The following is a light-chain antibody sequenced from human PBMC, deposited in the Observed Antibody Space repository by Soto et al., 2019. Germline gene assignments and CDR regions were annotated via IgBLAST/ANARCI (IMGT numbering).Light chain of an antibody. Sequence: IQLTQTPSSLSASVWDAVTITCRASQGISSYLAWYQRKPGKAPKLLIYAASTLQSGVPSRFSGSGSGTDCTLTISSLQPEDFATYYCQQCYSTPRTFGQGTKVDIK. V-gene: IGKV1-39*01. J-gene: IGKJ1*01. CDR3: QQCYSTPRT. CDR2: AAS. CDR1: QGISSY.